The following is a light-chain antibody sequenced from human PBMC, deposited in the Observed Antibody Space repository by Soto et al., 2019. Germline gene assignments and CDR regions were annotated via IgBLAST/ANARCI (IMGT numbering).Light chain of an antibody. Sequence: DIQMTQSPSSLSASVGDRVTITCRASQSIRTYLNWYQQKPGKAPKFLIYAASTLQSGVPSRFNGSGSGTDFTLTISSLQPEDFATYYCQQSYSNPRTFGQGTKVEIK. CDR1: QSIRTY. J-gene: IGKJ1*01. V-gene: IGKV1-39*01. CDR2: AAS. CDR3: QQSYSNPRT.